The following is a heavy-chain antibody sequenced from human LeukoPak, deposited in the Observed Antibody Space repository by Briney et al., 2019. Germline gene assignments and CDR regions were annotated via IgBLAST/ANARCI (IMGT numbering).Heavy chain of an antibody. D-gene: IGHD6-19*01. CDR2: VVGDGSTT. Sequence: GGSLRLSCAASGFTFVNYAMSWVRQAPGKGLEWVSAVVGDGSTTFYAGSVKGRFTISRDNSKNTVYLQMYSLRAEDTAMYYCAKARLSTGWAYNDYWGQGTQVTVSS. V-gene: IGHV3-23*01. CDR1: GFTFVNYA. J-gene: IGHJ4*02. CDR3: AKARLSTGWAYNDY.